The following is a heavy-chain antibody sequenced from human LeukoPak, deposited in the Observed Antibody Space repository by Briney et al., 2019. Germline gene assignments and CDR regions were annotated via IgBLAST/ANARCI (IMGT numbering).Heavy chain of an antibody. CDR3: ARGRGSGYCSSTSCSYFDY. Sequence: SETLSLTCAVYGGSFSGYYWSWIRQPPGKGLEWIGEINHSGSTNYNPSLKSRVTISVDTSKNQFSLKLSSVTAADTAVYYCARGRGSGYCSSTSCSYFDYWGQGTLVTVSS. CDR1: GGSFSGYY. CDR2: INHSGST. V-gene: IGHV4-34*01. D-gene: IGHD2-2*01. J-gene: IGHJ4*02.